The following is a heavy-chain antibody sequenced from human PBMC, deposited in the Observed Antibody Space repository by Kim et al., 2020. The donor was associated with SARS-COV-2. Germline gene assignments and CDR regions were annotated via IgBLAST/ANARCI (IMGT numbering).Heavy chain of an antibody. CDR1: GYTFTSYY. Sequence: ASVKVSCKASGYTFTSYYMHWVRQAPGQGLEWMGIINPSGGSTSYAQKFQGRVTMTRDTSTSTVYMELSSLRSEDTAVYYCARGRSSGWYSGYYYGMDVWGQGTTVTVSS. J-gene: IGHJ6*02. CDR3: ARGRSSGWYSGYYYGMDV. CDR2: INPSGGST. V-gene: IGHV1-46*01. D-gene: IGHD6-19*01.